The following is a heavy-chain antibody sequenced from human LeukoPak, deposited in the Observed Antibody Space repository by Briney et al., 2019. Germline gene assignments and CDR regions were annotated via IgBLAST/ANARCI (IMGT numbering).Heavy chain of an antibody. V-gene: IGHV3-49*03. CDR1: GFIFDDYG. Sequence: GGSLRLSCTASGFIFDDYGMTWFRQAPGKGLEWVGFIRSKSYGGTTEYAASVKGRFTISRDDSKSIGYLQMNSLKIEDTAVYYCARGPYYHDSALWGQGTLVTVSS. CDR3: ARGPYYHDSAL. CDR2: IRSKSYGGTT. D-gene: IGHD3-22*01. J-gene: IGHJ4*02.